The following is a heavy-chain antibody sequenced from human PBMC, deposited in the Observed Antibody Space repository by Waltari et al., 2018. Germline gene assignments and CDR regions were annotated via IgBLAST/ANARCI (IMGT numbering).Heavy chain of an antibody. V-gene: IGHV3-7*01. D-gene: IGHD1-1*01. J-gene: IGHJ4*02. CDR2: RNKDGSER. CDR3: ARDSPDKHWKFFGNDH. CDR1: GFTLRNYW. Sequence: EVQLVESGGGLAHPGGSLTLSCVGSGFTLRNYWMTWVRQAPGEGLEVVATRNKDGSERYYVDSVRGRFIISKDDAKNSLSLEMNILAVEDTAIYYCARDSPDKHWKFFGNDHWGQGTLVNVSP.